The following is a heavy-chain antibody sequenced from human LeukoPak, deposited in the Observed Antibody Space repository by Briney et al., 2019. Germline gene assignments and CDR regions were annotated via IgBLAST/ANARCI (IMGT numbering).Heavy chain of an antibody. CDR1: GFTFDDYA. Sequence: GRSLRLSCAASGFTFDDYAMHWARQAPGKGLEWVSGISWNSGSIGYADSVKGRFTISRDNAKNSLYLQMNSLRAEDMALYYCATSHDSSGYGFDYWGQGTLVTVSS. CDR3: ATSHDSSGYGFDY. CDR2: ISWNSGSI. V-gene: IGHV3-9*03. D-gene: IGHD3-22*01. J-gene: IGHJ4*02.